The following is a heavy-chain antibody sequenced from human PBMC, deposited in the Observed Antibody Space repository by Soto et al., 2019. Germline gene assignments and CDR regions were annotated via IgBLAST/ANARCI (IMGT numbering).Heavy chain of an antibody. CDR2: PSGSGYQT. CDR3: AKDRLTVFGVVVTFED. Sequence: EVQLLESGGGLVQPGGSLRLSCATDGFTFDSYAMHWVRQAPGKGLEWVSSPSGSGYQTYYADSVKGRLTISRDRSKNTVYLQMNSLRAEDTAVYFCAKDRLTVFGVVVTFEDWGRGTLVTVAS. V-gene: IGHV3-23*01. D-gene: IGHD3-3*01. CDR1: GFTFDSYA. J-gene: IGHJ4*02.